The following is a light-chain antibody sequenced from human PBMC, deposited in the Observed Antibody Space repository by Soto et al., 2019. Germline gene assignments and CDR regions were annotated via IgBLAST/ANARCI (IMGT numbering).Light chain of an antibody. CDR2: DAS. CDR1: QGITDR. CDR3: QQYGNYPYT. Sequence: DIQMTQSPSSLSASVGDRVTLTCRASQGITDRLTWFQQKPGKAPKSLIYDASTLQYGVPSRFSGGGSGTDFTLNISSLQPEDSATYYCQQYGNYPYTFGLGTKLEIK. J-gene: IGKJ2*01. V-gene: IGKV1-16*01.